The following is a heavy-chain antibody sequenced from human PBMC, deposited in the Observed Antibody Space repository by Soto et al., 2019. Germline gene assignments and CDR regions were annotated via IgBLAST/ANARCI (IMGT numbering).Heavy chain of an antibody. CDR2: ISSSSSYT. CDR1: GFTFSDYY. V-gene: IGHV3-11*06. D-gene: IGHD6-6*01. CDR3: ARASIAARPRAWFDP. J-gene: IGHJ5*02. Sequence: QVQLVESGGGLVKPGGSLRLSCAASGFTFSDYYMSWIRQAPGEGLEWVSYISSSSSYTNYADSVKGRFTISRDNAKNSLYLQMNSLRAEDTAVYYCARASIAARPRAWFDPWGQGTLVTVSS.